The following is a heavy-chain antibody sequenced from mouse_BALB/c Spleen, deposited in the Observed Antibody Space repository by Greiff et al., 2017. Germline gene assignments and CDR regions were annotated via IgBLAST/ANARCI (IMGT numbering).Heavy chain of an antibody. CDR3: ASELRRGAWFAY. J-gene: IGHJ3*01. Sequence: EVKLMESGGGLVKPGGSLKLSCAASGFTFSSYAMSWVRQTPEKRLEWVASISSGGSTYYPVSVKGRFTISRDNARNILYLQMSSLRSEDTAMYYCASELRRGAWFAYWGQGTLVTVSA. V-gene: IGHV5-6-5*01. CDR2: ISSGGST. D-gene: IGHD2-12*01. CDR1: GFTFSSYA.